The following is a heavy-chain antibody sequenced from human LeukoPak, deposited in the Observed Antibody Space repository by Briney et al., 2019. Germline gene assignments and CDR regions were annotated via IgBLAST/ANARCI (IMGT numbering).Heavy chain of an antibody. D-gene: IGHD6-19*01. CDR3: ARDRGSGWFYDIDY. CDR1: GFTFSSYS. CDR2: ISFTSGYI. J-gene: IGHJ4*02. Sequence: PGGSLRLXCAASGFTFSSYSMNWVRQAPGKGLESVSSISFTSGYIYYADSVKGRFTISRDNAKNSLCLQMNSLRAEDTAVYYCARDRGSGWFYDIDYWGQGTLVTVSS. V-gene: IGHV3-21*01.